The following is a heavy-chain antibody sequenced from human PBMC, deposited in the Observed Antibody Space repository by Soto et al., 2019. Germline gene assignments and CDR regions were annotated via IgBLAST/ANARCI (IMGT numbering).Heavy chain of an antibody. D-gene: IGHD1-26*01. CDR2: IYATGNT. CDR3: VRDGTKNLRDRFEP. Sequence: SETLSLTCNVSGASLSRYYWSWIRQPPGKGLEWIGQIYATGNTDYNPSLKSRISMSVDMSKKQFSLTLRSVTAADTPIYYCVRDGTKNLRDRFEPWGRGILVTVSS. V-gene: IGHV4-4*07. J-gene: IGHJ5*02. CDR1: GASLSRYY.